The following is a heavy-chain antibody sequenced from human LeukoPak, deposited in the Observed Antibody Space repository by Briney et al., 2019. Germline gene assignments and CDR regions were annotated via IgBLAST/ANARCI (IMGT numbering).Heavy chain of an antibody. D-gene: IGHD4-17*01. CDR3: AKASTGYFDY. CDR1: GFTFSNYA. V-gene: IGHV3-23*01. J-gene: IGHJ4*02. CDR2: ISGSGGST. Sequence: GGSLRLSCTASGFTFSNYAMSWVRQAPGKGLEWVSAISGSGGSTYYADSVKGRFTISRDNSKNTLYLQMNSLRAEDTAVYYCAKASTGYFDYWGQGTLVTVSS.